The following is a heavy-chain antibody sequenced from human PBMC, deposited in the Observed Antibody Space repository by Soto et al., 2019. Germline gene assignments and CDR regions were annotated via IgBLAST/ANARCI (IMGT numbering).Heavy chain of an antibody. J-gene: IGHJ4*02. CDR3: ARFRRIVTRLVSGLVL. Sequence: SETLSLTCAVYGGSFNDYSWSWIRQPPGKGLEWIGGINHSGSTNYNPSLKSRITISIDTSKNQFSMQLTPVTAANTAVSYCARFRRIVTRLVSGLVLWGQGTLVTVS. CDR2: INHSGST. CDR1: GGSFNDYS. V-gene: IGHV4-34*01. D-gene: IGHD2-21*02.